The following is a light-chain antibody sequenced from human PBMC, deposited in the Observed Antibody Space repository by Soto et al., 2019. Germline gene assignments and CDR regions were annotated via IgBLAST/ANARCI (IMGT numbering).Light chain of an antibody. CDR1: SSNVDDYRY. J-gene: IGLJ1*01. Sequence: QSVLTQPRSVSGSPGQSLTISCTGTSSNVDDYRYVSWYQQFPGKAPKLVIYGVNQRPSGVPNRFSGSNSDNTASLTISGLQAEDGADYYCCSYVTTPEIFGTGTKVTVL. CDR3: CSYVTTPEI. CDR2: GVN. V-gene: IGLV2-11*01.